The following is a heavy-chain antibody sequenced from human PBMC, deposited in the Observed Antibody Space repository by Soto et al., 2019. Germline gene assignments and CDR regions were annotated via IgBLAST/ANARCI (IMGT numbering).Heavy chain of an antibody. CDR2: TYYRSKWYN. V-gene: IGHV6-1*01. Sequence: SQTLSLTCAISGDSVSSNSAAWNWIRQSPSRGLGWLGRTYYRSKWYNDYAVSVKSRITINPDTSKNQFSLQLNSVTPEDTAVYYCAREVTVTTLRYYYYGMDVWGQGTTVTVSS. J-gene: IGHJ6*02. D-gene: IGHD4-17*01. CDR3: AREVTVTTLRYYYYGMDV. CDR1: GDSVSSNSAA.